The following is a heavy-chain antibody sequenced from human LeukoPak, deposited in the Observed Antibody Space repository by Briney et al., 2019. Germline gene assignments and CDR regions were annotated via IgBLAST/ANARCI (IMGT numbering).Heavy chain of an antibody. CDR3: ARERDAMIVVEKDAFDI. J-gene: IGHJ3*02. CDR1: GGTFSSYA. V-gene: IGHV1-69*05. CDR2: IIPIFGTA. Sequence: SVRVSCKASGGTFSSYAISWVRQAPGQGLEWMGGIIPIFGTANYAQKLQGRVTMTTDTSTSTAYMELRSLRSDDTAVYYCARERDAMIVVEKDAFDIWGQGTMVTVSS. D-gene: IGHD3-22*01.